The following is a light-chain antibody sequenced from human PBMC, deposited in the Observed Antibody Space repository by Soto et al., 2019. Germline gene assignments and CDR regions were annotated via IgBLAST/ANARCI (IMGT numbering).Light chain of an antibody. V-gene: IGKV3-15*01. CDR3: QQYNSSSLESS. CDR2: GAS. J-gene: IGKJ1*01. CDR1: QSVSSN. Sequence: EIGLTESPGTLPLFTGERATLSCRASQSVSSNYLAWYQQKPGQAPRLLIYGASTRATGIPARFSGSGSGTEFTLTISSLQSEDFAVYYCQQYNSSSLESSFAQGAKVDI.